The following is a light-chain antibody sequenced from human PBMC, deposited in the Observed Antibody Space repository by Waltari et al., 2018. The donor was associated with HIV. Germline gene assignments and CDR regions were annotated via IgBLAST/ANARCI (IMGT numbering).Light chain of an antibody. CDR2: KDT. V-gene: IGLV3-27*01. J-gene: IGLJ3*02. CDR1: ILAQKY. Sequence: SCELTQPSPVSVSPGQTARITCPGDILAQKYARWFQQKPGQAPVLVIFKDTERPSGIPERFSGSSSGTTVTLTISGAQVEDEADYYCYSAPDNSSVFGGGTKVTVL. CDR3: YSAPDNSSV.